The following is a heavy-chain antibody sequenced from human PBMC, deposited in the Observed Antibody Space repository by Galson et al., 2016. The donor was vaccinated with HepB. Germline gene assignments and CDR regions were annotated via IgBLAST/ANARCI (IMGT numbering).Heavy chain of an antibody. Sequence: SLRLSCAASGFPFSNYWMHWVRQAPGKGLVWVSRINTNGSSTTYADSVKGRFTISRVNAKNTLYLQMNSLRAEDTALYYCTRVHREGIAAAGFQIWGQGTLVTVSS. V-gene: IGHV3-74*01. CDR2: INTNGSST. J-gene: IGHJ4*02. CDR3: TRVHREGIAAAGFQI. D-gene: IGHD6-13*01. CDR1: GFPFSNYW.